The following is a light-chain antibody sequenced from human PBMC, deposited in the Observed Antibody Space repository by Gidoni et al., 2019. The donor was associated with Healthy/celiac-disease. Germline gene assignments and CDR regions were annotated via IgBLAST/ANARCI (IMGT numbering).Light chain of an antibody. CDR2: AAS. Sequence: DIQMTQSTSSLSASVGDRVTITCRASQSISSYLNWYQQKPGKAPTLLIKAASSLQSGVPSRLSGSGSGTDFTLTISSLQPEDVAAYYCQQNCSTPITFGQGTKLEIK. V-gene: IGKV1-39*01. J-gene: IGKJ5*01. CDR3: QQNCSTPIT. CDR1: QSISSY.